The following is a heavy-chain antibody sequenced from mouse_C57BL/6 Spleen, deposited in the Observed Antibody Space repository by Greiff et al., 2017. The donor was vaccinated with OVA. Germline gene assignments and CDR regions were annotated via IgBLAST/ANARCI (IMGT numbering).Heavy chain of an antibody. CDR3: ARGLGRDYYAMDY. J-gene: IGHJ4*01. CDR2: IDPSDSYT. V-gene: IGHV1-69*01. Sequence: VQLQQPGAELVMPGASVKLSCKASGYTFTSYWMHWVKQRPGQGLEWIGEIDPSDSYTNYNQKFKGKSTLTVDKSSSTAYMQLSSLTSEDSAVYYCARGLGRDYYAMDYWGQGTSVTVSS. D-gene: IGHD4-1*01. CDR1: GYTFTSYW.